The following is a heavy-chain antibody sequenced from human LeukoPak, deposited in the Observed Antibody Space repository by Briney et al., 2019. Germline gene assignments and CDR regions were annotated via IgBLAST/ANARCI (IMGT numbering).Heavy chain of an antibody. Sequence: GSLRLSCAASGFTFSSYAMSWVRQAPGKGLEWVSAISGSGGSTYYADSVKGRFTISRDNSKNTLYLQMNSLRAEDTAVYYCAKDLGPYGSGSYSYFDYWGQGTLVTVSS. CDR3: AKDLGPYGSGSYSYFDY. CDR1: GFTFSSYA. V-gene: IGHV3-23*01. D-gene: IGHD3-10*01. J-gene: IGHJ4*02. CDR2: ISGSGGST.